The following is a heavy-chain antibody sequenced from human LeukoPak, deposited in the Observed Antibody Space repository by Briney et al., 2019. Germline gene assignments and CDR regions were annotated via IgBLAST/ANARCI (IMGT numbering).Heavy chain of an antibody. Sequence: GRSLRLSCAASGFTFSSYAMHWVRQAPGKGLEWVAVISYDGSNKYYADSVKGRFTISRDNSKNTLYLQMNSLRAEDTAVYYCARDGAGYYDSSGYEYYYYGMDVWGQGTKVTVSS. D-gene: IGHD3-22*01. V-gene: IGHV3-30-3*01. J-gene: IGHJ6*02. CDR3: ARDGAGYYDSSGYEYYYYGMDV. CDR1: GFTFSSYA. CDR2: ISYDGSNK.